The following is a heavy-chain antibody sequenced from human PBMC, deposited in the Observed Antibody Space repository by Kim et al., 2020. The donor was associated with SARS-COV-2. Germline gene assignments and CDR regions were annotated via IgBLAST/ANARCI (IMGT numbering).Heavy chain of an antibody. CDR1: GGSISSSNW. CDR3: ARVREKITMIVVVTPYYYYGMDV. Sequence: SETLSLTCAVSGGSISSSNWWSWVRQPPGQGLEWIGEIYHSGSTNYNPSLKSRVTISVDKSKNQFSLKLSSVTAADTAVYYCARVREKITMIVVVTPYYYYGMDVWGQGTTVTVSS. J-gene: IGHJ6*02. CDR2: IYHSGST. V-gene: IGHV4-4*02. D-gene: IGHD3-22*01.